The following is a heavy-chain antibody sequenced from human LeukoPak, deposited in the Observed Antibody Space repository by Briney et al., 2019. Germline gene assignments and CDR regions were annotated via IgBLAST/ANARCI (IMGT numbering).Heavy chain of an antibody. CDR2: ISGSGGST. CDR3: ATRPNYYDSSGYYYGPLDY. Sequence: GGSLRLSCAASGFTFSSYAMSWVRQAPGKGLEWVSAISGSGGSTYYADSVKGRFTISRDNSKNTLYLQMNSLRAEDTAVYYCATRPNYYDSSGYYYGPLDYWGQGALVTVSS. J-gene: IGHJ4*02. V-gene: IGHV3-23*01. CDR1: GFTFSSYA. D-gene: IGHD3-22*01.